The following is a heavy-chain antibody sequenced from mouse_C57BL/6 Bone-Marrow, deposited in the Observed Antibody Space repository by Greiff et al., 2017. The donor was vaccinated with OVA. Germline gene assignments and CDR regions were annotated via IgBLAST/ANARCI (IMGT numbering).Heavy chain of an antibody. Sequence: QVKLQQPGAELVRPGSSVKLSCKASGFTFTSYWLDWVKQRPGQGLEWIGNIYPSDSETHYNQKFKDKATLTVDKSSSTAYMQLSSLKSEDSAVYYCASFTTVVGNWGQGTLVTVSA. J-gene: IGHJ3*01. CDR2: IYPSDSET. CDR1: GFTFTSYW. D-gene: IGHD1-1*01. V-gene: IGHV1-61*01. CDR3: ASFTTVVGN.